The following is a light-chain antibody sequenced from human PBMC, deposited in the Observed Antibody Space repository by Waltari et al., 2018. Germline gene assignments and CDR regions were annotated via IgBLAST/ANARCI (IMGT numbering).Light chain of an antibody. V-gene: IGLV2-23*02. CDR2: EVN. CDR1: SSDIGYYNL. J-gene: IGLJ3*02. CDR3: CSYIGDSAWV. Sequence: SALTQPASVSGSPGQSITISCTGTSSDIGYYNLFSWYQQDPGKAPKVIIYEVNKRPSGVSNRFSGSKSGNTASLTISGLQAEDEADYYCCSYIGDSAWVFGGGTKVTVL.